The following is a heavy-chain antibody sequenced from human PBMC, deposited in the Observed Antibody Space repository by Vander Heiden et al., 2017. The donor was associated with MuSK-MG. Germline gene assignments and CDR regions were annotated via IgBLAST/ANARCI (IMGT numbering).Heavy chain of an antibody. J-gene: IGHJ4*02. CDR2: IYPGDSDT. D-gene: IGHD3-22*01. Sequence: EVQLVQSGAEVKKPGESLKISCKGSGYSFTSYWIGWVCQMPGKGLEWMGIIYPGDSDTRYSPSFQGQVTISADKSISTAYLQWSSLKASDTAMYYCARLTPPYYDSSGYDYWGQGTLVTVSS. V-gene: IGHV5-51*01. CDR3: ARLTPPYYDSSGYDY. CDR1: GYSFTSYW.